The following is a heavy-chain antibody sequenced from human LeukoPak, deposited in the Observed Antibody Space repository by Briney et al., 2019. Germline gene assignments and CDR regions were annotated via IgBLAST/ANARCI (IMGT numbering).Heavy chain of an antibody. J-gene: IGHJ4*02. Sequence: PSETLSLTCSVAGGSISSRNYYWGWIRQPPGKGLEWIGSISYSGSTYYKPSLKSRLTISLDTSLNQFSLRLSSVTAADTAVYYCARHVSVPPYFDYSGQGTLVPVSS. V-gene: IGHV4-39*01. CDR1: GGSISSRNYY. D-gene: IGHD6-19*01. CDR3: ARHVSVPPYFDY. CDR2: ISYSGST.